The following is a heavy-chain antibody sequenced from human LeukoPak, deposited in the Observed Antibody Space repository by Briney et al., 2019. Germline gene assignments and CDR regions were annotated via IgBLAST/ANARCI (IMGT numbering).Heavy chain of an antibody. D-gene: IGHD3-10*01. CDR3: AIIRGRNS. V-gene: IGHV3-21*01. J-gene: IGHJ4*02. CDR1: GLTITSYT. Sequence: GGSLTLSCVVSGLTITSYTMDWVRQAPGKGLEWLSSISSRSNDIYYADSVKGRFTISRDNAKNSVLLQMNSLRAEDTALYYCAIIRGRNSWGQGTLVTVSS. CDR2: ISSRSNDI.